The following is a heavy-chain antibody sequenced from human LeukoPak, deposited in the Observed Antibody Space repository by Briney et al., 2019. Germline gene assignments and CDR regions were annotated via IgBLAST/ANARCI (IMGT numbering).Heavy chain of an antibody. J-gene: IGHJ4*02. D-gene: IGHD4-17*01. Sequence: GGSLRLSCAASGFTFSSYSMNWVRQAPGKGLEWVSYISSSSSTIYYADSVKGRFTISRDNAKNSLYLQMNSLRAEDTAVYYCARGMVYGEHTFDYWGQGTLVTVSS. CDR3: ARGMVYGEHTFDY. V-gene: IGHV3-48*04. CDR1: GFTFSSYS. CDR2: ISSSSSTI.